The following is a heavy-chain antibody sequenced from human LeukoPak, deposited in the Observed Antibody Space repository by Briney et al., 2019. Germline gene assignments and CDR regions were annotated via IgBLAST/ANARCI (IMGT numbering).Heavy chain of an antibody. J-gene: IGHJ4*02. D-gene: IGHD6-19*01. CDR1: GFTFSSYW. V-gene: IGHV4-34*01. CDR3: ASEQPSGADY. Sequence: GSLRLSCAASGFTFSSYWMSWIRQPPGKGLEWIGEINHSGSTNYNPSLKSRVTISVDTSKNQFSLKLSSVTAADTAVYYCASEQPSGADYWGQGTLVTVSS. CDR2: INHSGST.